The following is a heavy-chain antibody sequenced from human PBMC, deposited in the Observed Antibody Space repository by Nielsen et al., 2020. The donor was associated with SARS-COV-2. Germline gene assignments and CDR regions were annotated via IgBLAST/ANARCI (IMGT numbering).Heavy chain of an antibody. Sequence: WVRQAPGQGLEWMGIINPSGGSTSYAQKFQGRVTMTTDTSTSTAYMELRSLRSDDTAVYYCARDWNYYDSSGYGTYSAFDIWGQGTMVTVSS. J-gene: IGHJ3*02. V-gene: IGHV1-46*01. CDR2: INPSGGST. CDR3: ARDWNYYDSSGYGTYSAFDI. D-gene: IGHD3-22*01.